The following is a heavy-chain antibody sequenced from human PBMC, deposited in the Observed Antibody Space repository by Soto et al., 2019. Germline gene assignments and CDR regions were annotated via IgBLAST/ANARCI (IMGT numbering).Heavy chain of an antibody. J-gene: IGHJ5*02. CDR3: ARGRYCLTGRCFPNWFDT. CDR2: IYRSATT. CDR1: GDSISNLDYF. Sequence: SETLSLTCSVSGDSISNLDYFWAWIRQPPGQALEYIGYIYRSATTYYNPSFESRVAISVDTSKSQFSLNVTSVTAADTAVYFCARGRYCLTGRCFPNWFDTWGQGALVTVSS. D-gene: IGHD7-27*01. V-gene: IGHV4-30-4*01.